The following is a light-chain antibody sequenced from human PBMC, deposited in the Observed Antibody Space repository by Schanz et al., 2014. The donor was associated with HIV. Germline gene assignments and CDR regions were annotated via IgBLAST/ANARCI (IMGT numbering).Light chain of an antibody. CDR2: AAS. CDR1: QPISNY. CDR3: QQSYDYPRT. J-gene: IGKJ1*01. Sequence: AIRISQSPSSLSASTGDRVTITCRASQPISNYLAWYRQKPGTAPKLLIYAASTLQSGVPSRFSGSGSGTNFTLTISCLQSEEFATYYCQQSYDYPRTFGQGTKV. V-gene: IGKV1-8*01.